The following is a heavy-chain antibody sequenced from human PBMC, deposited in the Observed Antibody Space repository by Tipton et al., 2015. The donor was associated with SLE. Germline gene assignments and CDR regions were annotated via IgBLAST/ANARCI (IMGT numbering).Heavy chain of an antibody. CDR1: GGSIRSRSDV. CDR3: AREVGRPGFDF. V-gene: IGHV4-39*07. Sequence: TLSLTCTVSGGSIRSRSDVWGWVRQPPGKGLEWIGNIYYSGSTYYNPSLKSRVTISVDTSKNQFSLKLSSVTAADTAVYYCAREVGRPGFDFWGQGTLVTVSS. CDR2: IYYSGST. D-gene: IGHD1-26*01. J-gene: IGHJ4*02.